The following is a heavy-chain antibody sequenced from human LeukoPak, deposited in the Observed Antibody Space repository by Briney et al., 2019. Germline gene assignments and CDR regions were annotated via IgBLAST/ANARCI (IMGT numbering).Heavy chain of an antibody. D-gene: IGHD3-9*01. Sequence: GGSLRLSCAASGFIFSNYWLSWVRQAPGKGLEWVANIKHDGSAKYYLDSVKGRFTISRDNAKNSLYLQMNILRADDTAVYYCARSGYDILTGYHGYWGQGTLVTVSS. J-gene: IGHJ4*02. CDR2: IKHDGSAK. V-gene: IGHV3-7*01. CDR3: ARSGYDILTGYHGY. CDR1: GFIFSNYW.